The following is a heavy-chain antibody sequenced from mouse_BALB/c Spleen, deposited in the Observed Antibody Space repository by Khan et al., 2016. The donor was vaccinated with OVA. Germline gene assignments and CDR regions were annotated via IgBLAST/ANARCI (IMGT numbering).Heavy chain of an antibody. V-gene: IGHV9-1*02. CDR1: GYTFTNYG. J-gene: IGHJ1*01. Sequence: QLVQSGPELKKPGETVKISCKASGYTFTNYGMNWVKQAPGKGLKWMGWINTYTGEPTYADDFKGRFAFSLETSASTAYLQINNLKNEDMTTYFCARISSYWYSDVWGAGTMVTVSS. D-gene: IGHD6-2*01. CDR2: INTYTGEP. CDR3: ARISSYWYSDV.